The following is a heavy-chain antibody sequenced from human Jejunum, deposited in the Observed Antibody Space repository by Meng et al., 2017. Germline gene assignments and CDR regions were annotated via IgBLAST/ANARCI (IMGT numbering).Heavy chain of an antibody. CDR1: GFTVSTYT. CDR3: AKEKSANSFLGFGR. Sequence: GQLVRSGGGLVQPGGTLRLSCAASGFTVSTYTMGWVCQAPGKGLDWVSAITNSCDNTYYADSVKGRFTISRDNSKSTLYLQMDSLSAEDTAVYYCAKEKSANSFLGFGRWGQGTLVTVSS. D-gene: IGHD3-3*01. J-gene: IGHJ4*02. CDR2: ITNSCDNT. V-gene: IGHV3-23*04.